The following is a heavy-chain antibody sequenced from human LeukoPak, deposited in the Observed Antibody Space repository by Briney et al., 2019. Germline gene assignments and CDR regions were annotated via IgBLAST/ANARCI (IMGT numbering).Heavy chain of an antibody. Sequence: PGGSLRLSRAASGFTFSSYAMSWVRQAPGKGLEWVSAISGSGGSTYYADSVKGRFTISRDNSKNTLYLQMNSLRAEDTAVYYCAKVSMTTALDYYYGMDVWGQGTTVTVSS. J-gene: IGHJ6*02. CDR1: GFTFSSYA. D-gene: IGHD4-17*01. V-gene: IGHV3-23*01. CDR2: ISGSGGST. CDR3: AKVSMTTALDYYYGMDV.